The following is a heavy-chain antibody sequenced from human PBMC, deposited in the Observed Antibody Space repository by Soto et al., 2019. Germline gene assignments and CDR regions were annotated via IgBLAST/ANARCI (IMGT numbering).Heavy chain of an antibody. CDR2: INHSGST. V-gene: IGHV4-34*01. CDR1: GGSFSGYY. J-gene: IGHJ6*02. D-gene: IGHD3-9*01. CDR3: ASGVEYFAWLSTHWYYYGMDV. Sequence: SETLSLTCAVYGGSFSGYYWSGSRQPPGKGLEWIGEINHSGSTNYNPSLKSRVTISVDTSKNQFSLKLSSVTAADTAVYYCASGVEYFAWLSTHWYYYGMDVWGHGTTVTASS.